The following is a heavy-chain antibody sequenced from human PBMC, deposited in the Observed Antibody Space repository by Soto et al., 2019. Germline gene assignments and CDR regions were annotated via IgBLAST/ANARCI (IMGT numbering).Heavy chain of an antibody. CDR2: IYYSGST. Sequence: QVQLQESGPGLVKPSETLSLTCTVSGGSISSYYWSWIRQPPGKGLEWIGYIYYSGSTNYNPSLKSRVTISVDTSKNQFSLKLSSVTAADTAVYYGASLYSSGWYSDYWGQGTLVTVSS. J-gene: IGHJ4*02. V-gene: IGHV4-59*01. CDR1: GGSISSYY. CDR3: ASLYSSGWYSDY. D-gene: IGHD6-19*01.